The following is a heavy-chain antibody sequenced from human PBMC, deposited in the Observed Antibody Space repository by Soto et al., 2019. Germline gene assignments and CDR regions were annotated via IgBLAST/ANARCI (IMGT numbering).Heavy chain of an antibody. CDR1: GGAISGYY. CDR3: ARGQRFSDSFDP. Sequence: PSETLSLTCTVSGGAISGYYWTWIRQCAGKGLEWIGRIYSSGGTKYNPSLKSRVTMSLDTSKNQFSLRLSSVTAADTAVYYCARGQRFSDSFDPWGQGTLVTVSS. D-gene: IGHD3-3*01. V-gene: IGHV4-4*07. J-gene: IGHJ5*02. CDR2: IYSSGGT.